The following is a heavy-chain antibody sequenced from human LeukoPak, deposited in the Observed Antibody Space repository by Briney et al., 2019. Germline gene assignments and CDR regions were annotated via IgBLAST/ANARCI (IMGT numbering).Heavy chain of an antibody. CDR1: GGSITGSTYY. D-gene: IGHD3-22*01. CDR3: ARHYYGSSGHRRDYYFDY. J-gene: IGHJ4*02. CDR2: VIHSGTT. V-gene: IGHV4-39*01. Sequence: PSETLSLTCTVSGGSITGSTYYWGWIRQPPGKGLEWIVSVIHSGTTYYNPSLRSRVIVSMDTSKKQFSLRLSSVTAADTAVYYCARHYYGSSGHRRDYYFDYWSQGTLVTVSS.